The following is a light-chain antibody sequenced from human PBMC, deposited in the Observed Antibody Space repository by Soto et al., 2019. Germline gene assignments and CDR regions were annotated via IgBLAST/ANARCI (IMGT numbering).Light chain of an antibody. V-gene: IGKV3-15*01. Sequence: EVVMTQSPATLSVSPGERATLSCRASQSVNANLAWYQQMPGQAPRHLIHGASNRATGIPARFSGSGFGTEFILTISSLQSEDFAVYYCQQYNTWLWTFGQGTKVEI. CDR2: GAS. CDR1: QSVNAN. J-gene: IGKJ1*01. CDR3: QQYNTWLWT.